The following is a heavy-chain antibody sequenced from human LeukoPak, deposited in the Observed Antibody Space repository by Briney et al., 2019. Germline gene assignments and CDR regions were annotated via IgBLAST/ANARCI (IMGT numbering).Heavy chain of an antibody. CDR3: VRDIGGDTPMVLFDS. Sequence: GGSLRLSCAASGFIFSTYAMHWVRQAPGKGLEWVASISYDGSTPYYADSVKGRFTISRDNSKNTIFLQMNSLRAEDTAMFYCVRDIGGDTPMVLFDSWGQGTLVTVSS. J-gene: IGHJ4*02. V-gene: IGHV3-30*04. CDR1: GFIFSTYA. D-gene: IGHD5-18*01. CDR2: ISYDGSTP.